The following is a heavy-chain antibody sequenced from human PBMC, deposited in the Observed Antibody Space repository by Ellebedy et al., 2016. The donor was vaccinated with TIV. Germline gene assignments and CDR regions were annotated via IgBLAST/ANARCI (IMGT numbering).Heavy chain of an antibody. V-gene: IGHV3-15*01. J-gene: IGHJ4*02. D-gene: IGHD2-15*01. CDR1: GFIFSNAW. Sequence: GGSLRLSXAASGFIFSNAWMNWVRQAPGKGLEWVGRIKGKTDGGTRDFAAPVKGRFSISRDDSKNTVFLQMDSLKTEDTAVYYCAAGTGYSDFDYWGQGTLVTVSS. CDR3: AAGTGYSDFDY. CDR2: IKGKTDGGTR.